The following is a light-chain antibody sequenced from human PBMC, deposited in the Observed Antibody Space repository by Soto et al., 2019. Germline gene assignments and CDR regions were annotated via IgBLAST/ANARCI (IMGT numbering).Light chain of an antibody. CDR2: DNN. CDR3: GTWDSSLSVWV. Sequence: QSVLTQPPSVSAAPGQKVTISCSGSSSNIGNNYVSWYQQLPGTAPKLLIYDNNKRPSGIPDRFSGSKSGTSATLGITGLQTGDEADYYCGTWDSSLSVWVSGGGTKVTVL. CDR1: SSNIGNNY. J-gene: IGLJ3*02. V-gene: IGLV1-51*01.